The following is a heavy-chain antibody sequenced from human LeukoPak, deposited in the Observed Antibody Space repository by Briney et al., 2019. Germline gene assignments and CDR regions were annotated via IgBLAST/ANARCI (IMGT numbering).Heavy chain of an antibody. CDR2: IYTSGST. D-gene: IGHD2-2*01. J-gene: IGHJ5*02. Sequence: PSETLSLTCTVSGGSISSYYWSWIRQPAGKGLEWIGRIYTSGSTNYNPSLKSRVTMSVDMSKNQFSLKLSSVTAADTAVYYCARGLPAAARWSWFDPWGQGTLVTVSS. CDR3: ARGLPAAARWSWFDP. CDR1: GGSISSYY. V-gene: IGHV4-4*07.